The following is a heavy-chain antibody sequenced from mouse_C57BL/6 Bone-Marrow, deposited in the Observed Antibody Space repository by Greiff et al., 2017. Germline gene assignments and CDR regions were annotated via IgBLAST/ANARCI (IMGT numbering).Heavy chain of an antibody. V-gene: IGHV14-4*01. J-gene: IGHJ2*01. CDR2: IDPENGDT. Sequence: VQLQQSGAELVRPGASVKLSCTASGFNFKDDYMHWVKQRPEQGLEWIGWIDPENGDTEYAAKFQGKATITADTSSNTAYVQLSSLTSEGTAVYCCTAYSNYVYFDYWSQGTTLTVSS. D-gene: IGHD2-5*01. CDR1: GFNFKDDY. CDR3: TAYSNYVYFDY.